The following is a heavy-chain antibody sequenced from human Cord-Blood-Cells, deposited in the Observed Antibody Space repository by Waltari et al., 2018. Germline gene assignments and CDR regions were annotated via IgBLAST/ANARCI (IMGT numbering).Heavy chain of an antibody. CDR3: ARAERGPVRY. CDR2: INPNSGGT. J-gene: IGHJ4*02. CDR1: GSTFTGSS. D-gene: IGHD3-10*01. Sequence: QVQLVQSGAEVKKPGASVTVYSKASGSTFTGSSMHWVRQAPGQGLEWKGWINPNSGGTNYAQKFQGRVTMTRDTSISTAYMELSRLRSDDTAVYYCARAERGPVRYWGQGTLVTVSS. V-gene: IGHV1-2*02.